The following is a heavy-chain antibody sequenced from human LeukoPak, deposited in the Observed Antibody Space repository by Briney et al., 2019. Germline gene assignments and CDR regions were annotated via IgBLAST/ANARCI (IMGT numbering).Heavy chain of an antibody. Sequence: SETLSLTCAAYGGSFSGYYWSWIRQPPGKGLEWIGEINHSVSTNYNPSLKSRVTISLDTSKNQFSLKLSSVTAADTAVYYCARARGRGYSYGWGYYYMDVWGKGTTVTVSS. J-gene: IGHJ6*03. D-gene: IGHD5-18*01. CDR3: ARARGRGYSYGWGYYYMDV. CDR2: INHSVST. V-gene: IGHV4-34*01. CDR1: GGSFSGYY.